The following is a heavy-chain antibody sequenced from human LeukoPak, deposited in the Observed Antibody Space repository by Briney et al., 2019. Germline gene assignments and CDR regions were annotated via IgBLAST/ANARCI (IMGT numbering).Heavy chain of an antibody. V-gene: IGHV3-30-3*01. D-gene: IGHD4-17*01. CDR3: AKDGDLYGHADY. Sequence: GRSLRLSCAASGFTFSSYVMHWVRQAPGKGLEWVASISYDGSNKYYADSLKGRFTISRDNSKKTLYLQMNSLRAEDSAVYYCAKDGDLYGHADYWGQGTLVTVSS. CDR2: ISYDGSNK. J-gene: IGHJ4*02. CDR1: GFTFSSYV.